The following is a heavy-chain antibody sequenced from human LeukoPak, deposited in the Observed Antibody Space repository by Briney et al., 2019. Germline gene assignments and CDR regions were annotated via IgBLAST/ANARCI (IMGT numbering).Heavy chain of an antibody. CDR3: ARNSLLGDKDYYFDY. CDR2: ISYDGSNK. D-gene: IGHD4-17*01. V-gene: IGHV3-30*04. J-gene: IGHJ4*02. Sequence: GGSLRLSCAASGFTFSSYAMHWVRQAPGKGLEWVAVISYDGSNKYCADSVKGRFTISRDNSKNTQYLQMNSLRAEDTAVYYCARNSLLGDKDYYFDYWGQGTLVTVSS. CDR1: GFTFSSYA.